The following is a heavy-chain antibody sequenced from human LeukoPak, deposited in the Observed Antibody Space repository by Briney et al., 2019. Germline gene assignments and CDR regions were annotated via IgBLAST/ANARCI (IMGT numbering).Heavy chain of an antibody. CDR3: ARDLIFTMVRGVIVSDHDAFDI. V-gene: IGHV4-4*07. J-gene: IGHJ3*02. CDR2: IYTSGST. CDR1: GGSISSYY. D-gene: IGHD3-10*01. Sequence: SETLSLTCTVPGGSISSYYWSWIRQPAGKGLEWIGRIYTSGSTNYNPSLKSRVTMSVDTSKNQFSLKLSSVTAADTAVYYCARDLIFTMVRGVIVSDHDAFDIWGQGTMVTVSS.